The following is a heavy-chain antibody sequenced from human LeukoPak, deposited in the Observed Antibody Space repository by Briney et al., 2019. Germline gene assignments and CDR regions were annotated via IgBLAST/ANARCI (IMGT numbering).Heavy chain of an antibody. V-gene: IGHV1-46*01. Sequence: ASVKVSCKASGYTFASYSIHWVRQAPGQGLEWMGIISPSGGSTNYAQNFQGRVTMTRDTSTNTVYMELSSLRSEDTAVYYCARNPYSTSQHWFDPWGRGTLVTVSS. CDR3: ARNPYSTSQHWFDP. J-gene: IGHJ5*02. CDR2: ISPSGGST. D-gene: IGHD6-6*01. CDR1: GYTFASYS.